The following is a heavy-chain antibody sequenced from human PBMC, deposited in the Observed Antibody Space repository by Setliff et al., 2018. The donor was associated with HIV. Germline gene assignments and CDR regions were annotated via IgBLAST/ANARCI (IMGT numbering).Heavy chain of an antibody. J-gene: IGHJ6*03. CDR2: IIPIFGTA. CDR3: ASDSPAARFEELEDHYYYFMDV. D-gene: IGHD3-10*01. Sequence: SVKVSCKASGGPFTSAFNWVRQVPGQGLEWMGGIIPIFGTANYAQDFGGRVTIAADQSTTTSYLQLNSLRFEDTAIYYCASDSPAARFEELEDHYYYFMDVWGKGTTVTVSS. CDR1: GGPFTSA. V-gene: IGHV1-69*13.